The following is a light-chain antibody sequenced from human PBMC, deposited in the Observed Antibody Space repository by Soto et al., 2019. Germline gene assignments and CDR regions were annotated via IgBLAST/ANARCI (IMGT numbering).Light chain of an antibody. V-gene: IGLV2-23*02. J-gene: IGLJ2*01. CDR3: CSFANSGSYVV. CDR1: SSDFGDYNL. Sequence: QSALTQPASVSGSPGQSITISCTATSSDFGDYNLVSWYQHHPGKAPKFIIYEVSKRPSGISNRFSGSKSGNTASLTISGLQAEDEADYYCCSFANSGSYVVFGGGTKLTVL. CDR2: EVS.